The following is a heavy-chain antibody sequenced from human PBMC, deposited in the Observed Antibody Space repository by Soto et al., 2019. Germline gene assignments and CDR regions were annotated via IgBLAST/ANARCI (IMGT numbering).Heavy chain of an antibody. J-gene: IGHJ4*02. CDR2: IYHSGST. CDR3: ARATTVTTPYYIDY. V-gene: IGHV4-30-2*01. CDR1: GRSISSGGYS. D-gene: IGHD4-17*01. Sequence: TLSLTCAVSGRSISSGGYSWSWIRQPPGKGLEWIGYIYHSGSTYYNPSLKSRVTISVDRSKNQFSLKLSSVTAADTAVYYCARATTVTTPYYIDYWGQGTLVTVSS.